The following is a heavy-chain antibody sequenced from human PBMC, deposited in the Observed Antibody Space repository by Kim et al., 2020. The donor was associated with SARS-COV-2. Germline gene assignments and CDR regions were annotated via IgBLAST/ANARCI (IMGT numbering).Heavy chain of an antibody. CDR3: ARDMGRLQQYGMDV. V-gene: IGHV1-46*01. Sequence: ATKFQGSVTMARDTSKSTVYMELSSLRSEDTAVYYCARDMGRLQQYGMDVWGQGTTVTVSS. D-gene: IGHD1-26*01. J-gene: IGHJ6*02.